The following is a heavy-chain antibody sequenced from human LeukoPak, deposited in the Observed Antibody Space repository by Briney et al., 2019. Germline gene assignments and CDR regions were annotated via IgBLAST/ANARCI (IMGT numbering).Heavy chain of an antibody. Sequence: SETLSLTCAVYGGSFSGYYWSWIRQPPGKGLEWIGEINHSGSTNYNPSLKSRVTISVDTSKNQLAPKLSSVTATDTAVYYCAIIAARPAGASDYWGQGTLLTASS. CDR1: GGSFSGYY. J-gene: IGHJ4*02. CDR2: INHSGST. V-gene: IGHV4-34*01. CDR3: AIIAARPAGASDY. D-gene: IGHD6-6*01.